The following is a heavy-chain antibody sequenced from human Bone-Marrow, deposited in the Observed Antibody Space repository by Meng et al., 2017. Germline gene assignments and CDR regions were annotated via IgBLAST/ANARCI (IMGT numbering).Heavy chain of an antibody. D-gene: IGHD3-3*01. CDR1: NFTFSDHY. J-gene: IGHJ5*02. CDR2: IKSKTDGGTT. Sequence: EVQLVESGGGLVQPGGSLRLSCAASNFTFSDHYMDWVRQAPGKGLEWVGRIKSKTDGGTTDYAAPVKGRFTVSRDDSKNTLYLQMNSLKTEDTAVYYCSTFLIFGVVRAWGQGTLVTVSS. CDR3: STFLIFGVVRA. V-gene: IGHV3-15*07.